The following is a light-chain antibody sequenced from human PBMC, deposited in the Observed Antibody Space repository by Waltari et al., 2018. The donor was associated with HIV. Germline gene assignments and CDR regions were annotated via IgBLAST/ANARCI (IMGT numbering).Light chain of an antibody. CDR1: QSVFYSSNNKNY. CDR2: WAS. CDR3: QQYYNTPLT. V-gene: IGKV4-1*01. J-gene: IGKJ4*01. Sequence: DIVMTQSPDSLAVRLGETATINCKSSQSVFYSSNNKNYLAWYQQKPGQPPKLLLYWASTRESGVPDRFSGSGSGTDFTLTISRLQAEDVAVFYCQQYYNTPLTFGGGTKVEI.